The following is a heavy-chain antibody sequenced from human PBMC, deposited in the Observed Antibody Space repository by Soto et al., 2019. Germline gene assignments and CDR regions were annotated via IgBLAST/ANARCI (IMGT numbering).Heavy chain of an antibody. CDR1: GFTFSRDG. Sequence: GGSLRLSCAASGFTFSRDGMHWVRQAPGKGLEWVAVISYDGSNKYYADSVKGRFTISRDNSKNTLYLQINSLRAEDTAVYYCAKDRSSTWSLDYWGQGTLVTVSS. V-gene: IGHV3-30*18. J-gene: IGHJ4*02. D-gene: IGHD6-13*01. CDR2: ISYDGSNK. CDR3: AKDRSSTWSLDY.